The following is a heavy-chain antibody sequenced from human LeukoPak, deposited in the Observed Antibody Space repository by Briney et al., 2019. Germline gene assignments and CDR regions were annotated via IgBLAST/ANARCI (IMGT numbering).Heavy chain of an antibody. D-gene: IGHD6-19*01. J-gene: IGHJ4*02. V-gene: IGHV3-30*02. CDR1: GFTFSTSS. Sequence: GGSLRLSCAASGFTFSTSSMKWVRQAPGKGLEGMAFIRSVGSNKYYADSVKGRFTISRDNSKNTLYLQMNSLRAEDTAVYYCARILDSAWGELGYWGQGTLVTVSS. CDR3: ARILDSAWGELGY. CDR2: IRSVGSNK.